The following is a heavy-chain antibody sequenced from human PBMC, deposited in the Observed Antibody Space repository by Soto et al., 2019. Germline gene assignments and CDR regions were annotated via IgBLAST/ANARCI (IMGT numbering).Heavy chain of an antibody. J-gene: IGHJ4*02. Sequence: EVQLVESGGGMVQPGGSLRLSCAASGLTVSNTYMTWVRQVPGKGLEWVALLYSDGTTHYTNSVWGRFAISRDDPTNKVYLQMNSLRADDTAVYYCARDPTVTTATYFDSWGQGTLVTVSS. D-gene: IGHD4-17*01. V-gene: IGHV3-66*01. CDR2: LYSDGTT. CDR1: GLTVSNTY. CDR3: ARDPTVTTATYFDS.